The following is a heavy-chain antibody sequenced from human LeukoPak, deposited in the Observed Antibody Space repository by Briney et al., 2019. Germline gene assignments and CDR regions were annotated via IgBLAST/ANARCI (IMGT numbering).Heavy chain of an antibody. V-gene: IGHV4-34*01. CDR3: ARRRCSSTSCYAYREVVNWFDP. Sequence: PSETLSLTCAVYGGSFSGYYWSWIRQPPGKGLEWIGEINHSGSTNYNPSLKSRVTISVDTSKNQFSLKLSSVTAADTAVYYCARRRCSSTSCYAYREVVNWFDPWGQGTLVTVSS. D-gene: IGHD2-2*01. CDR2: INHSGST. CDR1: GGSFSGYY. J-gene: IGHJ5*02.